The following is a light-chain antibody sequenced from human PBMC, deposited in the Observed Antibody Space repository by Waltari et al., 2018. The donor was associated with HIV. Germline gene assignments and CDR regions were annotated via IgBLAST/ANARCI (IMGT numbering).Light chain of an antibody. CDR1: SGHSSYA. V-gene: IGLV4-69*01. CDR2: LNSDGSH. Sequence: QLVLTQSPSASASLGVSVKLTCTLSSGHSSYAIAWHQQQPEKAPRYLMRLNSDGSHTKGDGIPDRFSGSSSGAERYLIISSLQSEDEADYYCQTWGTGIHVVFGGGTKLTVL. J-gene: IGLJ3*02. CDR3: QTWGTGIHVV.